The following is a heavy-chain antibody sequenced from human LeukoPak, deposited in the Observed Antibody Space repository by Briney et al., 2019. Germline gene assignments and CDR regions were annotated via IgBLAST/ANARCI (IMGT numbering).Heavy chain of an antibody. V-gene: IGHV4-4*07. CDR1: GGSISSWQ. CDR3: ATGAGPFDY. D-gene: IGHD3-10*01. J-gene: IGHJ4*02. Sequence: SETLSLTCTVSGGSISSWQWSWIRQPAGKGLEWIGRFYTSGSTNYNPSLKSRVTMSLDTSKNQFFLKVNSVTAADTAVYFCATGAGPFDYWGQGILVTVSS. CDR2: FYTSGST.